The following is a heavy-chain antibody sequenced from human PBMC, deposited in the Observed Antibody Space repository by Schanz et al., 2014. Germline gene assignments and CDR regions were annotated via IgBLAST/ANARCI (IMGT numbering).Heavy chain of an antibody. CDR2: ISSSSSTI. D-gene: IGHD3-3*01. Sequence: DVQLLESGGGLVQPGGSLRLSCAASGFGFSSYSMNWVRQAPGKGLEWVSYISSSSSTIYHADSVKGRFTISRDNAKNSVFLQMNSLRAEDTAVYYCVRDSFFAFDYWGQGTLVTVSS. CDR1: GFGFSSYS. V-gene: IGHV3-48*01. J-gene: IGHJ4*02. CDR3: VRDSFFAFDY.